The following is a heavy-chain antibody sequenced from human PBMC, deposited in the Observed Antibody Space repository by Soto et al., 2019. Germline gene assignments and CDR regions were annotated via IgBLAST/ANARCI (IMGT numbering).Heavy chain of an antibody. Sequence: EVQLVESGGGLVQPGGSLRLSCAASGFTFSSYAMHWVRQAPGKGLEYVSAISSNGGSTYYANSVKGRFTISRDNSKNTLYLQMGSLRAEDMAVYYCARSVGGDYGGNSGSFDYWGQGTLVTVSS. D-gene: IGHD4-17*01. CDR1: GFTFSSYA. CDR2: ISSNGGST. J-gene: IGHJ4*02. V-gene: IGHV3-64*01. CDR3: ARSVGGDYGGNSGSFDY.